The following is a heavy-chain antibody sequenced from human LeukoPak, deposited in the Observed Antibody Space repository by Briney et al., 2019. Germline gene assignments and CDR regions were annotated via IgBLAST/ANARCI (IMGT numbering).Heavy chain of an antibody. CDR1: GFIFSSNG. CDR3: ARDGQEVAPYGYDY. J-gene: IGHJ4*02. V-gene: IGHV3-33*01. Sequence: HTGGSLRLSCVGSGFIFSSNGIHWVRQAPGKGLEWGAFIWGDASNKDYADSVKGRFTISRDNSKNTVYLQMSSLRVEDTAVYYCARDGQEVAPYGYDYWGQGTLVTVSS. D-gene: IGHD4-17*01. CDR2: IWGDASNK.